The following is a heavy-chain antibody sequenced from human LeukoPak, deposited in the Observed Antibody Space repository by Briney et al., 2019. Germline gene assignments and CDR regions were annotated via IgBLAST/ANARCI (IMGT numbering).Heavy chain of an antibody. Sequence: PGGSLRLSCAASGFTFSSYGMHWVRQAPGKGLEWVAVMSYDGSNKYYADSVKGRFTISRDNSKNTLYLQMNSLRAEDTAVYYCATGAVVRGDFDYWGQGTLVTVSS. J-gene: IGHJ4*02. CDR2: MSYDGSNK. CDR1: GFTFSSYG. CDR3: ATGAVVRGDFDY. D-gene: IGHD3-10*01. V-gene: IGHV3-30*03.